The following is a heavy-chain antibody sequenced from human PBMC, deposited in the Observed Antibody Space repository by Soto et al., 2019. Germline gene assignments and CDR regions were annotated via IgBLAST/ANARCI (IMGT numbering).Heavy chain of an antibody. V-gene: IGHV1-3*01. CDR1: GYTFTNYA. Sequence: QVQLVQSGAEVKKPGASVKVSCKTSGYTFTNYAIHWVRQAPGQRLERMGWINAGDGNTKYSQKFQDRVTITRDTSASTAYMELSSLRSEDAAVYYCARSGSCTSTSCYGGFDIWGQGTMVTVSS. D-gene: IGHD2-2*01. CDR2: INAGDGNT. J-gene: IGHJ3*02. CDR3: ARSGSCTSTSCYGGFDI.